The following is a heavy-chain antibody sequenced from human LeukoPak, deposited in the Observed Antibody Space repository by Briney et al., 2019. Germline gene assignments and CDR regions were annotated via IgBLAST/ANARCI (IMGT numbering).Heavy chain of an antibody. CDR2: INTSGGTT. D-gene: IGHD4-17*01. Sequence: ASVKVSCKASVYTFTRHYIHWVRQAPGQGLEWMGIINTSGGTTSYAQKFQRRVTMTRDTPTSTVYMELSSLRSEDTAVYYCVRDFDDYGDSRDYWGQGTLVTFSS. J-gene: IGHJ4*02. CDR1: VYTFTRHY. V-gene: IGHV1-46*01. CDR3: VRDFDDYGDSRDY.